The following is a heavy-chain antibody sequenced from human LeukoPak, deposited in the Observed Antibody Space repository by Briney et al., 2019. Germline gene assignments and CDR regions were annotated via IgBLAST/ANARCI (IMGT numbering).Heavy chain of an antibody. V-gene: IGHV3-23*01. Sequence: PGGSLRLSCAASGFTFSGYAMSWVRQAPGKGLEWVSAVSGSGDSTYYADSVKGRFTISRDNSKNTLYLQMNSLRAEDTALYYCAKDSSIVVVTATPLDYWGQGILVTVSS. CDR1: GFTFSGYA. CDR2: VSGSGDST. J-gene: IGHJ4*02. CDR3: AKDSSIVVVTATPLDY. D-gene: IGHD2-21*02.